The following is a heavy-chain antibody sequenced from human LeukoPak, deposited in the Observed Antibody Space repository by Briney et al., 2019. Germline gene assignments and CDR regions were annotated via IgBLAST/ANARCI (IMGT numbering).Heavy chain of an antibody. Sequence: SGTLSLTCTVSGDSINSLDLWSWVRQPPGKGLEWIGEMYLSGTTHSNPSLKSRVTISVDRSKNQFSLKLSSVTAADTAVYYCARYPRTKNYYDSSGYLGHRGQGTMVTVSS. CDR1: GDSINSLDL. CDR2: MYLSGTT. J-gene: IGHJ3*01. V-gene: IGHV4-4*02. CDR3: ARYPRTKNYYDSSGYLGH. D-gene: IGHD3-22*01.